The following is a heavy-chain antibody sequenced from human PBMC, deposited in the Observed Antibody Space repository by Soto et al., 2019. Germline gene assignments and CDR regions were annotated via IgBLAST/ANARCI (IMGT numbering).Heavy chain of an antibody. Sequence: GASMKVSCKASGYTFTSYSMHLVRQAPRQRLEWMGWINAGNGNTKYSQKFQGRVTITRDTSASTAYMELSSLRSEDTAVYYCARRPSSWSYYYYYGMDVWGQGTTVTVSS. V-gene: IGHV1-3*01. D-gene: IGHD6-13*01. CDR3: ARRPSSWSYYYYYGMDV. CDR1: GYTFTSYS. CDR2: INAGNGNT. J-gene: IGHJ6*02.